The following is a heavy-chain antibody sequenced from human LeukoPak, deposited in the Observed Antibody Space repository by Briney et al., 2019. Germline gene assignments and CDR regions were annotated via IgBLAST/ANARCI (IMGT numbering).Heavy chain of an antibody. CDR1: GFTFSSYA. CDR3: AKDGAGWYFDI. CDR2: ISGSGGST. J-gene: IGHJ2*01. D-gene: IGHD3-10*01. Sequence: GGSLRLSCAASGFTFSSYAMSWGRQAPGKGLEWVSAISGSGGSTYYADSGKGRFTISRDNSKHTLYLQMNSLRAEDTAVYYCAKDGAGWYFDIWGRGTLVTVSS. V-gene: IGHV3-23*01.